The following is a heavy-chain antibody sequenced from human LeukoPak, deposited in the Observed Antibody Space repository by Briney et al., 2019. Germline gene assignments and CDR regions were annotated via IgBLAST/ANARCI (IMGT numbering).Heavy chain of an antibody. CDR1: GFTFSSYE. Sequence: GGSLRLSCAASGFTFSSYEMNWVRQAPGKGLEWVSYISSSGSTIYYADSVKGRFTISRGNAKNSLYLQMNSLRAEDTAVYYCAREGYSDAFDIWGQGTMVTVSS. D-gene: IGHD5-18*01. CDR3: AREGYSDAFDI. J-gene: IGHJ3*02. CDR2: ISSSGSTI. V-gene: IGHV3-48*03.